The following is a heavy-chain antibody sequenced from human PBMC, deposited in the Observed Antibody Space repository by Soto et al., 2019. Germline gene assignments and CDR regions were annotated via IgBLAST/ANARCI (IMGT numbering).Heavy chain of an antibody. V-gene: IGHV3-23*01. J-gene: IGHJ6*02. CDR3: AKPCSGGSCYSVWGSYYYGMDV. CDR1: GFTFSSYA. Sequence: GGSLRLSCAASGFTFSSYAMSWVRQAPGKGLEWVSAISGSGGSTYYADSVKGRFTISRDNSKNTLYLQMNSLRAEDTAVYYCAKPCSGGSCYSVWGSYYYGMDVWGQGTTVTVSS. CDR2: ISGSGGST. D-gene: IGHD2-15*01.